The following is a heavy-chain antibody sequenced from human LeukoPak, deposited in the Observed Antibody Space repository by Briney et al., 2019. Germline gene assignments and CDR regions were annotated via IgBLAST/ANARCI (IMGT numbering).Heavy chain of an antibody. D-gene: IGHD3-10*01. Sequence: SETLSLTCTVSGGSIRDYYWSWIRQPPGKGLEWIGYIYYSGNTNYNPSLKSRVAIPLDTSKNQFSLRLTSVTAADTAVYYCARHGGLVRGFSDAFDIWGQGTMVTVSS. CDR2: IYYSGNT. CDR1: GGSIRDYY. V-gene: IGHV4-59*08. J-gene: IGHJ3*02. CDR3: ARHGGLVRGFSDAFDI.